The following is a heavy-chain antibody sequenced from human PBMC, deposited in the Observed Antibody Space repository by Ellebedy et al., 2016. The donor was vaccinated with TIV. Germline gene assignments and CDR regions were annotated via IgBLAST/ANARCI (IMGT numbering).Heavy chain of an antibody. V-gene: IGHV1-18*01. D-gene: IGHD6-6*01. CDR1: GYTFTNYG. J-gene: IGHJ4*02. Sequence: AASVKVSCKTSGYTFTNYGVAWVRQAPGRGLEWLGWISAYNFNTRLSQNLQDRVTMTTDTSTTTVYMEVSNLRSNDTAVYYCARGESRIGTSSLNHWGQGTLVTVSS. CDR3: ARGESRIGTSSLNH. CDR2: ISAYNFNT.